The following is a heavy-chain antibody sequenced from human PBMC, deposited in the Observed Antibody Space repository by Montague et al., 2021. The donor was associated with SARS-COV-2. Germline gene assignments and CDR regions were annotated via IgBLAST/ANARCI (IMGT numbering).Heavy chain of an antibody. CDR2: IYYSGST. CDR1: GGSISNYY. D-gene: IGHD3-22*01. Sequence: SETLSLTCTVSGGSISNYYWSWIRQPPGRGLEWIGYIYYSGSTXXXPSXKGRVTISLDTSKNQFSLKVTSVTAADTAVYYCARGGGYYSYGLDVWGPGTTVTVSS. J-gene: IGHJ6*02. CDR3: ARGGGYYSYGLDV. V-gene: IGHV4-59*01.